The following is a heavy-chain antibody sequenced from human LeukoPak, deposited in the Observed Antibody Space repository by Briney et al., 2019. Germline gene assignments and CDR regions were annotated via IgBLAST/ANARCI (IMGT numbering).Heavy chain of an antibody. D-gene: IGHD3-22*01. CDR1: GGTFSSYA. CDR3: ARASYYDSSGYYLGYNWFDP. V-gene: IGHV1-69*04. CDR2: IIPILGIA. Sequence: SVKVFCKASGGTFSSYAIRWVRQAPGQGLEWMGRIIPILGIANYAQKFQGRVTITADKSTSTAYMELSSLRSEDTAVYYCARASYYDSSGYYLGYNWFDPWGQGTLVTVSS. J-gene: IGHJ5*02.